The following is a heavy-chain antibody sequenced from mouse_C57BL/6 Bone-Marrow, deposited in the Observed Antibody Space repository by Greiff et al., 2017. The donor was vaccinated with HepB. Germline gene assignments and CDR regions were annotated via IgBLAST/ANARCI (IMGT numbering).Heavy chain of an antibody. CDR2: IYPRSGNT. J-gene: IGHJ2*01. V-gene: IGHV1-81*01. CDR1: GYTFTSYG. D-gene: IGHD2-3*01. Sequence: VKLMESGAELARPGASVKLSCKASGYTFTSYGISWVKQRTGQGLEWIGEIYPRSGNTYYNEKFKGKATLTADKSSSTAYMQLSSLTSEDSAVYFCARSAMMVKYYFDYWGQGTTLTVSS. CDR3: ARSAMMVKYYFDY.